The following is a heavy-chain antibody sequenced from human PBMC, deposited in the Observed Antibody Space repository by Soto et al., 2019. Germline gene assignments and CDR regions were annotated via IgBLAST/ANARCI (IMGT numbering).Heavy chain of an antibody. D-gene: IGHD3-10*01. CDR2: ISAYNGNT. CDR3: ARDYYGSGSYARQIGMDV. V-gene: IGHV1-18*01. Sequence: ASVKVSCKASGYTFTSYGISWVRQAPGQGLEWMGWISAYNGNTNYAQKLQGRVTMTTDTSTSTAYMELRSLRSDDTAVYYCARDYYGSGSYARQIGMDVWGQGTTVTVSS. CDR1: GYTFTSYG. J-gene: IGHJ6*02.